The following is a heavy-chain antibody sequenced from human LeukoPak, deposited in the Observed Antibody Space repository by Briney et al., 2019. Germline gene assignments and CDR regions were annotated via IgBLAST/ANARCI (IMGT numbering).Heavy chain of an antibody. V-gene: IGHV4-59*08. D-gene: IGHD7-27*01. CDR1: GGSISSYY. CDR3: ARLANWGTRHDAFDI. Sequence: SETLSLTCTVSGGSISSYYWSWIRQPPGKGLEWIGYIYYSGSTNYNPSLTSRVTISVDTSKNQFSLKLSSVTAADTAVYFCARLANWGTRHDAFDIWGQGTMVTVSS. J-gene: IGHJ3*02. CDR2: IYYSGST.